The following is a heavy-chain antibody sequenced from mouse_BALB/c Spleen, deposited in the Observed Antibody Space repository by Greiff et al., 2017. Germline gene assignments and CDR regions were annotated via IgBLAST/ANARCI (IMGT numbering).Heavy chain of an antibody. V-gene: IGHV1-69*02. Sequence: QVQLQQPGAELVRPGASVKLSCKASGYTFTSYWINWVKQRPGQGLEWIGNIYPSDSYTNYNQKFKDKATLTVDKSSSTAYMQLSSPTSEDSAVYYCTRRGGDGLDYWGQGTTLTVSS. J-gene: IGHJ2*01. CDR3: TRRGGDGLDY. CDR1: GYTFTSYW. CDR2: IYPSDSYT.